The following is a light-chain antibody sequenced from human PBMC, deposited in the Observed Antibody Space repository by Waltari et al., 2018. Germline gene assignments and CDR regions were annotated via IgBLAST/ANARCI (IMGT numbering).Light chain of an antibody. V-gene: IGKV3-20*01. CDR1: QSVTASQ. Sequence: EIVLTQSPGTMSLSPGDRATLSSRASQSVTASQVAWYQQKPGQAPRLLIYGASTRATGTPDRFSGTGSGTDFILTISGLEPEDFAVYFCQQYGSSIPFTFGPGTKV. J-gene: IGKJ3*01. CDR3: QQYGSSIPFT. CDR2: GAS.